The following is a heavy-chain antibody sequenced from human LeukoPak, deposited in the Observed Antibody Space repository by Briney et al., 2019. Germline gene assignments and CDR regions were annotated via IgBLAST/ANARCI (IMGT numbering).Heavy chain of an antibody. CDR1: GYTLTELS. Sequence: ASVTVSCKVSGYTLTELSMHWVRQAPGKGLEWMGGFDPEDGETIYAQKFQGRVTMTEDTSTDTAYMELSSLRSEDTAVYYCATDGPYYYDSSGYTYDIWGQGTMVTVSS. D-gene: IGHD3-22*01. V-gene: IGHV1-24*01. CDR2: FDPEDGET. J-gene: IGHJ3*02. CDR3: ATDGPYYYDSSGYTYDI.